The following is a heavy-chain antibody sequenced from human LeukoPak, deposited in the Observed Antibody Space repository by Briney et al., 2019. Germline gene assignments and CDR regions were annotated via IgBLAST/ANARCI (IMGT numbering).Heavy chain of an antibody. CDR1: GFTFSTYS. Sequence: PGGSLRLSCAASGFTFSTYSMNWVRQAPGKGLEWISYLSRSTTIIYYADSVKGRFTISRDNAKSSLYLQMNSLRAEDTAMYYCARSGWYDDFDYLGQGTLVTVSS. D-gene: IGHD6-19*01. V-gene: IGHV3-48*01. CDR3: ARSGWYDDFDY. CDR2: LSRSTTII. J-gene: IGHJ4*02.